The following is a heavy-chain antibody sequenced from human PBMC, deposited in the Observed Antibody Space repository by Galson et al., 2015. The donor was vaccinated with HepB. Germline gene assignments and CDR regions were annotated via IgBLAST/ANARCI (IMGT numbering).Heavy chain of an antibody. CDR1: GFTFSSYS. J-gene: IGHJ4*02. CDR2: ISSSSSTI. D-gene: IGHD4-23*01. Sequence: SLRLSCAASGFTFSSYSMNWVRQAPGKGLEWVSYISSSSSTIYYADSVKGRFTISRDNAKNSLYLQMNSLRAEDTAVYYCARDWERWWFDYWGQGTLVTVSS. CDR3: ARDWERWWFDY. V-gene: IGHV3-48*04.